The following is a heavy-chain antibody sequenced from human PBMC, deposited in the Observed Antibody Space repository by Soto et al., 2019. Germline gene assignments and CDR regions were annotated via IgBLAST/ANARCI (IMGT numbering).Heavy chain of an antibody. V-gene: IGHV4-39*01. CDR1: GESISSSSYY. Sequence: PXETVSLSCIVSGESISSSSYYWGWIRQPPGKGLEWIGSIYYSGRTYYNPSFKSRVTISIDTSKNQFSLKLSSVTATDTAVYYCARQRTTVVTQAYFDHWGQGALVTVSS. D-gene: IGHD2-21*02. J-gene: IGHJ4*02. CDR2: IYYSGRT. CDR3: ARQRTTVVTQAYFDH.